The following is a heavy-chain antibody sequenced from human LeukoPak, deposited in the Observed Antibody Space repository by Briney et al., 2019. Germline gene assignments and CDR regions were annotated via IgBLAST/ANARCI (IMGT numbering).Heavy chain of an antibody. D-gene: IGHD6-13*01. CDR2: IYYTGST. Sequence: SETLSLTCTVSGGSLSSYHWSWIRQPPGKGLEYIGYIYYTGSTYYNPSLKSRVTISVDTSKRQFSLRLSSVSAADTAVYYCARAATAGNFDYWGQGTLVTVSS. V-gene: IGHV4-59*12. CDR1: GGSLSSYH. CDR3: ARAATAGNFDY. J-gene: IGHJ4*02.